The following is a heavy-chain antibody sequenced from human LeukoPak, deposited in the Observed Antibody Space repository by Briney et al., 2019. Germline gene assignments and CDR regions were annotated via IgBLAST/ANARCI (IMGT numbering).Heavy chain of an antibody. CDR3: ARIARVRTVWGSYRPYYFDY. CDR1: GGSFSGYY. J-gene: IGHJ4*02. D-gene: IGHD3-16*02. Sequence: SETLSLTCAVYGGSFSGYYWSWIRQPPGKGLEWIGEINHSGSTNYNPSLKSRVTISVDTSKNQFSLKLSSVTAADTAVYYCARIARVRTVWGSYRPYYFDYWGQGTLVTVSS. CDR2: INHSGST. V-gene: IGHV4-34*01.